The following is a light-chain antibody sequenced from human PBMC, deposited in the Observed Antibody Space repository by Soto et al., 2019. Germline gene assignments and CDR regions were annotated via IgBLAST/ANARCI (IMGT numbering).Light chain of an antibody. CDR3: HVWDSGSDQGI. CDR2: DDS. Sequence: SYVLTQPPSVSVAPGQTARITCGGNNIGVKSVHRYQQKPGQAPVLVVYDDSARPSGIPARFSGSNSGNTATLTVSRVEGGDEADYYCHVWDSGSDQGIFGGGTKLTVL. V-gene: IGLV3-21*02. J-gene: IGLJ2*01. CDR1: NIGVKS.